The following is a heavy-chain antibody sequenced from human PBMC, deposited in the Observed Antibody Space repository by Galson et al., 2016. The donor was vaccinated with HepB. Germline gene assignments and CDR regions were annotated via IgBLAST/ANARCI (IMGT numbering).Heavy chain of an antibody. Sequence: SLRLSCAASGFDFSSHWMHWVRQDLGKGLVWVSRFNSDGTISNYADSVKGRFTISIDNAKNTLYLQMNSLRAEDTAVYFCVRDHSVVPTTAYNWFDPWGRGTLVTVSS. CDR1: GFDFSSHW. J-gene: IGHJ5*02. D-gene: IGHD1-1*01. CDR3: VRDHSVVPTTAYNWFDP. V-gene: IGHV3-74*01. CDR2: FNSDGTIS.